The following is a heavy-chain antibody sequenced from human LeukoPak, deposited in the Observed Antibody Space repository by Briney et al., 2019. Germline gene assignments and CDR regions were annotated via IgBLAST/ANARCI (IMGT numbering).Heavy chain of an antibody. CDR2: TSSDLNVK. CDR1: GFTFRNYV. V-gene: IGHV3-30-3*01. Sequence: GGSLGLSCAASGFTFRNYVIHWVRQAPGKGLEWVAVTSSDLNVKLYADSVKGRFTISRDNSKNTLYPQMNSLRAEDTAVYYCARGDDSSGYSSSSDYWGQGTLVTVSS. J-gene: IGHJ4*02. CDR3: ARGDDSSGYSSSSDY. D-gene: IGHD3-22*01.